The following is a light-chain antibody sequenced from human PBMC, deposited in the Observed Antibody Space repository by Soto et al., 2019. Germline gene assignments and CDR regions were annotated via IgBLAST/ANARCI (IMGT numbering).Light chain of an antibody. CDR1: SSDVGTYNL. CDR3: CSYAGRSSSI. V-gene: IGLV2-23*02. CDR2: EVT. J-gene: IGLJ1*01. Sequence: QSVLTQPASVSGSPGQSITISCSGTSSDVGTYNLVSWCQQYPGKAPRLMIYEVTKRPSGVSNRFSGSKSGNTASLTISGLQPEDEADYYSCSYAGRSSSIFGTGTNVTVL.